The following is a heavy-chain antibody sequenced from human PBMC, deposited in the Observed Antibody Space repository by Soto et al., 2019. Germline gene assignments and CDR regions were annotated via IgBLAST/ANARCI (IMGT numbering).Heavy chain of an antibody. V-gene: IGHV3-23*01. CDR1: GFTFSSYA. CDR2: ISGSGGST. Sequence: EVQLLESGGGLVQPGGSLRLSCAASGFTFSSYAMGWVRQAPGKGLEWVSGISGSGGSTYYADSLQGRFTISSDNSKNTLYLQMNSQRAEDTAVYYCAKDWERDYGVYGWFDPWAQGTLVTVSS. J-gene: IGHJ5*02. CDR3: AKDWERDYGVYGWFDP. D-gene: IGHD4-17*01.